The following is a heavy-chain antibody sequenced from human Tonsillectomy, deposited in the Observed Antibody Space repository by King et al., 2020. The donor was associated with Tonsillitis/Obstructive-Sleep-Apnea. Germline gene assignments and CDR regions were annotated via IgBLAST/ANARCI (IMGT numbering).Heavy chain of an antibody. D-gene: IGHD1-26*01. CDR3: ARVDGWEVGATF. CDR2: IYYSGST. J-gene: IGHJ4*02. V-gene: IGHV4-59*01. Sequence: VQLQESGPGLVKPSETLSLTCTVSGGSISSYYWSWIRQPPGKGLEWIGYIYYSGSTNYNPSLKSRVTISVDTSKNQFSLKLSSVTAADTAVYYCARVDGWEVGATFWGQGTLVTVSS. CDR1: GGSISSYY.